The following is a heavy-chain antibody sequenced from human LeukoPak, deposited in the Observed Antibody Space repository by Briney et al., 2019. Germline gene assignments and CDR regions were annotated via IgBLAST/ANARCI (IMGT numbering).Heavy chain of an antibody. D-gene: IGHD1-26*01. CDR1: GYSISSGYY. Sequence: SETMSLTCAVSGYSISSGYYWGWIRQPPGKGLEWIGSIYHSESTYYNPSLKSRVTISVDTSKNQSSLKLSSVTAADTAVYYCARHSSRWELPVDYFDYWGQGTLVTVSS. J-gene: IGHJ4*02. CDR3: ARHSSRWELPVDYFDY. CDR2: IYHSEST. V-gene: IGHV4-38-2*01.